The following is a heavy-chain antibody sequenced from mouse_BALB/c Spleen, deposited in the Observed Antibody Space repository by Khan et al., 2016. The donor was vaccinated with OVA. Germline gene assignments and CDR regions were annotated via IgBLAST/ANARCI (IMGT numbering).Heavy chain of an antibody. Sequence: EVELVESGGGLVQPKGSLKLSCAASGFTFNTYAMNWVRQAPGKGLEWVARIRSKSNNYATYYADSVKDRITISRDESKSKIYLQMNNLKTEDTAMYYCVRHAGGSSYYALDYWGQGTSVTVSS. CDR2: IRSKSNNYAT. D-gene: IGHD1-1*01. CDR3: VRHAGGSSYYALDY. J-gene: IGHJ4*01. V-gene: IGHV10-1*02. CDR1: GFTFNTYA.